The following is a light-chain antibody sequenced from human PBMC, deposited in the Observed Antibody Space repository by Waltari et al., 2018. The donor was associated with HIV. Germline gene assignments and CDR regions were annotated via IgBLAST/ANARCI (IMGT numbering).Light chain of an antibody. V-gene: IGLV1-40*01. CDR3: QSYDSSLSGSVV. J-gene: IGLJ2*01. Sequence: QSVLTQPPSVSGAPGQRVTIPCTGSSSNIGAGYPVPWYQQLPGTAPKLLIYGNSNRPSGVPDRFSGSKSGTSASLAITGLQAEDEADYYCQSYDSSLSGSVVFGGGTKLTVL. CDR2: GNS. CDR1: SSNIGAGYP.